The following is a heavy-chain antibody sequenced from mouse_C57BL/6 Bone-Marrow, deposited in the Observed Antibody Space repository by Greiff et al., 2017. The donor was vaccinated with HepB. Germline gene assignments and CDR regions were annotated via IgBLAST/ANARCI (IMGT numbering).Heavy chain of an antibody. CDR3: ARGGGSSRDYAMDY. Sequence: QVQLQQPGAELVMPGASVKLSCKASGYTFTSYWMHWVKQRPGQGLEWIGEIDPSDSYTNYNQKFKGKSTLTVDKSSSTAYMQRSSLTSEDSAVYYCARGGGSSRDYAMDYWGQGTSVTVSS. D-gene: IGHD1-1*01. V-gene: IGHV1-69*01. CDR2: IDPSDSYT. CDR1: GYTFTSYW. J-gene: IGHJ4*01.